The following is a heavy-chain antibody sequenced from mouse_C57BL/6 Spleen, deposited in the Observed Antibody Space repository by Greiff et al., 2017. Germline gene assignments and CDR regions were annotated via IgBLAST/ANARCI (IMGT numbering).Heavy chain of an antibody. CDR2: INPSTGGT. V-gene: IGHV1-42*01. CDR3: ARWDGYARDYAMDY. J-gene: IGHJ4*01. CDR1: GYSFTGYY. Sequence: EVKLMESGPELVKPGASVKISCKASGYSFTGYYMNWVKQSPEKSLEWIGEINPSTGGTTYNQKFKAKATLTVDKSSSTAYMQLKSLTSEDSSVYYCARWDGYARDYAMDYWGQGTSVTVSS. D-gene: IGHD2-2*01.